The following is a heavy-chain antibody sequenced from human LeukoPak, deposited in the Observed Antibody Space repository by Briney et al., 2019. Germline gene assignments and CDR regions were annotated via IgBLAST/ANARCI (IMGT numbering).Heavy chain of an antibody. CDR2: IIPIFGTA. J-gene: IGHJ6*02. CDR3: ARQDIVVVVAATPTTYYYYGMDV. CDR1: GGTFSSYA. V-gene: IGHV1-69*13. D-gene: IGHD2-15*01. Sequence: SVKASCKASGGTFSSYAISWVRQAPGQGLEWMGGIIPIFGTANYAQKFQGRVTITADESTSTAYMELSSLRSEDTAVYYCARQDIVVVVAATPTTYYYYGMDVWGQGTTVTVSS.